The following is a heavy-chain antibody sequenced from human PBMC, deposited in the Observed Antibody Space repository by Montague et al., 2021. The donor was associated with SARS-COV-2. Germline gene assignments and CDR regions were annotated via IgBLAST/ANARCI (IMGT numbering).Heavy chain of an antibody. CDR2: ILWNDDK. D-gene: IGHD7-27*01. V-gene: IGHV2-5*01. J-gene: IGHJ4*02. CDR3: ANSLLFSSLGEFDA. CDR1: GFSLISDGVG. Sequence: PALGKPTQTLTLTCTFSGFSLISDGVGVGWIRQPPGKALEWLALILWNDDKRYNSSLKNRITVTKDTSKNQVVLTMTNMDPLDTDTYYCANSLLFSSLGEFDAWGQGTLVTV.